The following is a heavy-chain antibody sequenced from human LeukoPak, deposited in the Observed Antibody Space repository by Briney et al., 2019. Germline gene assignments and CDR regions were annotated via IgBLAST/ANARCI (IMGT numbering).Heavy chain of an antibody. CDR1: WGTLINHA. CDR2: IIPLFCKA. V-gene: IGHV1-69*01. J-gene: IGHJ4*02. CDR3: AGPSRESPSSRYYYGSGSSPPFDY. Sequence: SVKVSFKGSWGTLINHAINWVGQAPGQRAGWVGGIIPLFCKANYAQKFQGRVTITADESTSTAYMELSSLRSEDTAVYYCAGPSRESPSSRYYYGSGSSPPFDYWGQGTLVTVSS. D-gene: IGHD3-10*01.